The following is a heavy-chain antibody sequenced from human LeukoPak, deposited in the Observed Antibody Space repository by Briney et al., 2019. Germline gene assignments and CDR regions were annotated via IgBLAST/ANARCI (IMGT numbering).Heavy chain of an antibody. D-gene: IGHD3-10*01. CDR1: GGSFSGYY. CDR2: INHSGST. CDR3: ARDRGLLWFGELSPNWFDP. Sequence: SETLSLTCAVYGGSFSGYYWSWIRQPPGKGLEWIVEINHSGSTNYNPSLKSRVTISVDTSKNQFSLKLSSVTAADTAVYYCARDRGLLWFGELSPNWFDPWGQGTLVTVSS. V-gene: IGHV4-34*01. J-gene: IGHJ5*02.